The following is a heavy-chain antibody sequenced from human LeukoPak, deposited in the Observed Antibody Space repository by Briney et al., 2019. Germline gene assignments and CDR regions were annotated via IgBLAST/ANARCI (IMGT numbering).Heavy chain of an antibody. CDR3: ARAEVADYYFDY. Sequence: ASVKVSCKASGYTFASYGISWVRQAPGQGLEWMGWISAYNGNTNYAQKLQGRVTMTTDTSTSTAYMELRSLRSDDTAVYYCARAEVADYYFDYWGQGTLVTVSS. V-gene: IGHV1-18*01. CDR1: GYTFASYG. CDR2: ISAYNGNT. D-gene: IGHD6-19*01. J-gene: IGHJ4*02.